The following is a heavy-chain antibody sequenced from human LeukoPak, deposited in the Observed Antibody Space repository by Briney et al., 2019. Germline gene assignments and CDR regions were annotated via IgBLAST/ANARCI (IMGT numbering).Heavy chain of an antibody. CDR3: ARQGSSGWSGNFDY. Sequence: PGRSLRLSCAASGFTFSSYAMHWVRQAPGKGLEWVAVISYDGSNKYCADSVKGRFTISRDNSKNTLYLQMNSLRAEDTAVYYCARQGSSGWSGNFDYWGQGTLVTVSS. CDR2: ISYDGSNK. CDR1: GFTFSSYA. J-gene: IGHJ4*02. V-gene: IGHV3-30*04. D-gene: IGHD6-19*01.